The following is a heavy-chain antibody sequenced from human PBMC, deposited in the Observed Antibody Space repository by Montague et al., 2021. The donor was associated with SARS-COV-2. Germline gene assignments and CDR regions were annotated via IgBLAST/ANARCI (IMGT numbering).Heavy chain of an antibody. CDR2: TYYRSKWHN. V-gene: IGHV6-1*01. J-gene: IGHJ4*02. D-gene: IGHD5-12*01. CDR1: GDSVSSNSAA. Sequence: CAISGDSVSSNSAACNWIRQSPSRGLEWLGRTYYRSKWHNDYAVSVKSRITINPDTSKNQFSLQLKSVTPEDTAVYYCARGWVATIPHMDNWGRGSLVIVSS. CDR3: ARGWVATIPHMDN.